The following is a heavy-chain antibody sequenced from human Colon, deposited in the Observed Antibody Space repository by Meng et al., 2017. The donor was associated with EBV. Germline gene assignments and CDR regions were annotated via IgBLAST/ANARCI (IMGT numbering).Heavy chain of an antibody. Sequence: QVQLLHSGAEVNPPGASLKGSRTASDYPFTGDGVCWVRQAPGQGLEWMAWLGAHPGDTSFAPKFLGRVTVTADTATATAYMELRSLRSDDTAVYYRARGTPGRSYCDYWGLGTLVTVSS. V-gene: IGHV1-18*01. J-gene: IGHJ4*02. CDR2: LGAHPGDT. CDR3: ARGTPGRSYCDY. D-gene: IGHD3-10*01. CDR1: DYPFTGDG.